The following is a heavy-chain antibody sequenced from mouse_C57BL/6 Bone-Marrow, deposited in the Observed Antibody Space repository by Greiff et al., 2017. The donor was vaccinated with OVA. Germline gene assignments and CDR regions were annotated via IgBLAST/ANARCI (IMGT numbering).Heavy chain of an antibody. CDR2: IYPGSGST. J-gene: IGHJ1*03. CDR1: GYTFTSYW. D-gene: IGHD3-3*01. CDR3: AREGDEDWYFEV. V-gene: IGHV1-55*01. Sequence: VQLQQPGAELVKPGASVKMSCKASGYTFTSYWITWVKQRPGQGLEWIGDIYPGSGSTNYNEKFKSKATLTVDTSSSTAYMQLSSLTSEDSAVYYGAREGDEDWYFEVWGTGTTVTVSS.